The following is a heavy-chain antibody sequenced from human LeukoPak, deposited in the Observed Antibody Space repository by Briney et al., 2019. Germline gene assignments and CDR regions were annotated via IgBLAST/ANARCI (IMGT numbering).Heavy chain of an antibody. D-gene: IGHD6-13*01. J-gene: IGHJ4*02. CDR3: ARVIAAAGTVHDY. V-gene: IGHV3-7*03. CDR2: IKTHGSKE. CDR1: GFTFGNSW. Sequence: PGGSLRLSCAASGFTFGNSWMSWVRQAPGKGLEWVAAIKTHGSKEYYVDSVRGRFTISRDNAKDSVFLQMNSLRADDTAVYYCARVIAAAGTVHDYWGQGTLVTVSS.